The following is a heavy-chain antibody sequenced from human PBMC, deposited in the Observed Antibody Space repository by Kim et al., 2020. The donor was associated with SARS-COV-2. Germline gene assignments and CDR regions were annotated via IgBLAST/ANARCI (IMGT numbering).Heavy chain of an antibody. J-gene: IGHJ4*02. CDR2: ISYDGSNK. V-gene: IGHV3-30*04. D-gene: IGHD6-6*01. CDR3: ARDLIRPGLKVAARYPDY. Sequence: GGSLRLSCAASGFTFSSYAMHWVRQAPGKGLEWVAVISYDGSNKYYADSVKGRFTISRDNSKNTLYLQMNSLRAEDTAVYYCARDLIRPGLKVAARYPDYWGQGTLVTVSS. CDR1: GFTFSSYA.